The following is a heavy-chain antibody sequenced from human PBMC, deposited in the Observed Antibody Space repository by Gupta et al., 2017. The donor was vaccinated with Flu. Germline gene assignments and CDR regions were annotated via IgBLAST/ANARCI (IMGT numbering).Heavy chain of an antibody. Sequence: QVQLVESGGGVVQPGRSRRLSCAAAGFTFSSYGMHWGRQAPGKGLEWVAVIWYDGSNKYYADSVKGRFTISRDNSKNTLYLQMNSLRAEDTAVYYCARPLWFYGVAPIDYWGQGTLVTVSS. D-gene: IGHD4-17*01. CDR2: IWYDGSNK. CDR3: ARPLWFYGVAPIDY. CDR1: GFTFSSYG. V-gene: IGHV3-33*01. J-gene: IGHJ4*02.